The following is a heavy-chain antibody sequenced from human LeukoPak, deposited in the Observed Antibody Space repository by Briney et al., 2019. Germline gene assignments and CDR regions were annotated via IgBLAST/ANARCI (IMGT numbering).Heavy chain of an antibody. V-gene: IGHV4-38-2*02. CDR2: IVSGGST. D-gene: IGHD1-7*01. CDR3: VRDYGNFVQGN. Sequence: PGGSLRLSCAASGFTFSSYAITWVRQSPGQGLEWIGSIVSGGSTYHNPSLKSRVTMSIDTSNNQFSLKLSFVTAADTAIYYCVRDYGNFVQGNWGQGTLVTVSS. CDR1: GFTFSSYA. J-gene: IGHJ4*02.